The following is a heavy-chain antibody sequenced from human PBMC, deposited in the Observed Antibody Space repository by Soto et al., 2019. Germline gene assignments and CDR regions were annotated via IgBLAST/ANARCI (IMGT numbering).Heavy chain of an antibody. CDR2: IYYSGST. V-gene: IGHV4-59*08. J-gene: IGHJ6*03. CDR1: GGSISSYY. Sequence: SETLSLTCTVSGGSISSYYWSWIRQPPGKGLEWIGYIYYSGSTNYNPSLKSRVTISVETSKNQFSLKLSSVTAADTAVYYCARHLGYCSSTSCYVSGYYYYMDVWGKGTTVTVSS. D-gene: IGHD2-2*01. CDR3: ARHLGYCSSTSCYVSGYYYYMDV.